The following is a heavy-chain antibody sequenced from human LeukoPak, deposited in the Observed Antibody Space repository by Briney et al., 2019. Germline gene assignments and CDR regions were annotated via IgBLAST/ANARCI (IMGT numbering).Heavy chain of an antibody. CDR2: ISSSSSYI. CDR1: GFSFSSYS. V-gene: IGHV3-21*01. CDR3: VPRPGDYVGY. D-gene: IGHD4-17*01. Sequence: VGSLRLSCAASGFSFSSYSMNWVRQAPGKGLEWVSSISSSSSYIYYADSVKSRFTISRDNATNSLYLQRNSLRAEDTAVYYCVPRPGDYVGYWGQGTLVTVSS. J-gene: IGHJ4*02.